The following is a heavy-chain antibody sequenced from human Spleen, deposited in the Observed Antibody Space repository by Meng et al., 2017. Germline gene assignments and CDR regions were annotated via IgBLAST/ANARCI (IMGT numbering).Heavy chain of an antibody. D-gene: IGHD3-10*01. Sequence: QAQLLQSGAEVKKPGASVWISCKASGYTSASYGISWFRQAPGQGLEWMGWSVSNADTYPAQKFQGRVTMTRDTHTSTDFMELRSLRFDDTAVYYCARGTPGRSYSDYWGQGTLVTVSS. CDR2: SVSNADT. CDR1: GYTSASYG. V-gene: IGHV1-18*01. CDR3: ARGTPGRSYSDY. J-gene: IGHJ4*02.